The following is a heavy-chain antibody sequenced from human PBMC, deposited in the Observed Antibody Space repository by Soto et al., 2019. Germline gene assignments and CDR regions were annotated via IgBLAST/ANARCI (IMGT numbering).Heavy chain of an antibody. V-gene: IGHV3-21*01. J-gene: IGHJ3*02. CDR1: GFTFSSYS. CDR2: ISSSSSYI. Sequence: GGSLRLSCAASGFTFSSYSMNWVRQAPGKGLEWVSSISSSSSYIYYADSVKGRFTISRDNAKNSLYLQMNSLRAEDTAVYYCARGGAAAHDAFDIWGQGTLVTVSS. D-gene: IGHD6-13*01. CDR3: ARGGAAAHDAFDI.